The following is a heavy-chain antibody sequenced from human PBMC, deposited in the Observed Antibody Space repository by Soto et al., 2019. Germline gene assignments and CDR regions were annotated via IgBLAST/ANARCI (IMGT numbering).Heavy chain of an antibody. J-gene: IGHJ4*02. CDR3: AGWKLLVSYFDY. D-gene: IGHD1-26*01. V-gene: IGHV1-69*13. CDR1: GGTFSSYA. Sequence: GASVKVSCKXSGGTFSSYAISWVRQAPGQGLEWMGGIIPIFGTANYAQKFQGRVTITADESTSTAYMELSSLRSEDTAVYYCAGWKLLVSYFDYWGQGTRVTVSS. CDR2: IIPIFGTA.